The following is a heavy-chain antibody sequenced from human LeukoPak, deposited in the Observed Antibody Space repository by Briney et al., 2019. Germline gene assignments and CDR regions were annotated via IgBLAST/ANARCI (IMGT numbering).Heavy chain of an antibody. CDR2: IYYSGST. J-gene: IGHJ4*02. V-gene: IGHV4-39*01. Sequence: PSETLSLTCTVSGGSISSSSYYWGWIRQPPGKGLEWIGSIYYSGSTYYNPSLKSRVTISVDTSKNQFSLKLSSVTAADTAVYYCARRAMVRGGTYFDYWGQGTLVTVSS. D-gene: IGHD3-10*01. CDR1: GGSISSSSYY. CDR3: ARRAMVRGGTYFDY.